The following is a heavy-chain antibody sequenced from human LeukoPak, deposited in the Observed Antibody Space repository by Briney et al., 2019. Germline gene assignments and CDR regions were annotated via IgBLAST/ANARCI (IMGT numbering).Heavy chain of an antibody. CDR2: ISGSGGST. D-gene: IGHD2-15*01. J-gene: IGHJ4*02. CDR1: GFTFSSYA. Sequence: PGGSLRLSCAASGFTFSSYAMSWARQAPGKGLEWVSAISGSGGSTYYADSVKGRFTISRDNSKNTLYLQMNSLRAEDTAVYYCAKGSRYCSGGSCYPADYWGQGTLVTVSS. V-gene: IGHV3-23*01. CDR3: AKGSRYCSGGSCYPADY.